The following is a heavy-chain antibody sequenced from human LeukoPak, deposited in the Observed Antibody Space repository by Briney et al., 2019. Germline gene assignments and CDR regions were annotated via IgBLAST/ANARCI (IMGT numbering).Heavy chain of an antibody. CDR2: FDPEDGET. D-gene: IGHD3-22*01. CDR1: GYTLTELS. J-gene: IGHJ4*02. V-gene: IGHV1-24*01. Sequence: ASVKVSCKFSGYTLTELSMHWVRQASGKGLEWMGGFDPEDGETIYAQKFQGRVTMTEDTSTDTAYMELRSRRSDDTAVYYCARDSYGSSGYYSLWGQGTLVTVSS. CDR3: ARDSYGSSGYYSL.